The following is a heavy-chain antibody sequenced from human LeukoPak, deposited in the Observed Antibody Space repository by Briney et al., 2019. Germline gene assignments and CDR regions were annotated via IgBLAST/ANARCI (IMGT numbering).Heavy chain of an antibody. CDR1: GASIIGPKW. V-gene: IGHV4-4*02. CDR3: ATSSGWYRYDS. CDR2: IFHSGST. Sequence: SETLSLTCTVSGASIIGPKWWNWVRLSPGKGMEWIGEIFHSGSTHYNPSLKSRVTISVDTSKSQFSLILTSVTDADTAVYYCATSSGWYRYDSWGQGTLVTVSS. J-gene: IGHJ4*02. D-gene: IGHD6-19*01.